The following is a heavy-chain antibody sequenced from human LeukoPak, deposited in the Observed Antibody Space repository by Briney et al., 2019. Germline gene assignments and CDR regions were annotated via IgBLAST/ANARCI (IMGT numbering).Heavy chain of an antibody. CDR3: ARDNPGSGWTECFDY. CDR1: GFTFVCYN. V-gene: IGHV3-21*01. J-gene: IGHJ4*02. Sequence: GGSLRLSCEASGFTFVCYNMNWVRQAPGKGLEWVSSISRSNNYIYYADSVRGRFTISRDNAKNSLYLQMNSLRAEDTAVYYCARDNPGSGWTECFDYWGQRTLVTVSS. D-gene: IGHD6-19*01. CDR2: ISRSNNYI.